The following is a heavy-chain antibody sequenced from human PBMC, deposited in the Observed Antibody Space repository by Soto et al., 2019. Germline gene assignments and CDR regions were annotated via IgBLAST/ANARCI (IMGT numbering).Heavy chain of an antibody. D-gene: IGHD6-19*01. CDR2: INSDGSST. CDR3: ARVKKTGYSSGWYGGTFDY. J-gene: IGHJ4*02. V-gene: IGHV3-74*01. Sequence: EVQLVESGGGLVQPGGSLRLSCAASGFTFSSYWMHWVRQAPGKGLVWVSRINSDGSSTSYTDSVKGRFTISRDNAKNTLYLQMNSLRAEDTAVYYCARVKKTGYSSGWYGGTFDYWGQGTLVTVSS. CDR1: GFTFSSYW.